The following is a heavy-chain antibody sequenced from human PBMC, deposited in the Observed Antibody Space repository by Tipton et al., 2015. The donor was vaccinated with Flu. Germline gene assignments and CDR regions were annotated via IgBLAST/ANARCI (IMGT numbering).Heavy chain of an antibody. J-gene: IGHJ3*02. CDR1: GGSISSSSYY. CDR2: IYYSGST. CDR3: ARDAGRGEAFAI. D-gene: IGHD3-10*01. V-gene: IGHV4-39*07. Sequence: TLSLTCTVSGGSISSSSYYWGWIRQPPGKGLEWIGSIYYSGSTYYNPSLKSRVTISVDTSKNQFSLKLSSVTAADTAVYCCARDAGRGEAFAIWGQGTMVTVSS.